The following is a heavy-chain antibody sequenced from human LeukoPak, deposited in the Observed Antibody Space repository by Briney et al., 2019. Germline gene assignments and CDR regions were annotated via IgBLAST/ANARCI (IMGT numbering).Heavy chain of an antibody. J-gene: IGHJ5*02. Sequence: TASETLSLTCTVSGGSISSSSNYWGWIRQPPRKGLEWIGTIYSTGNTYYNPSLKSRLTISVDTSKNQFSLKLSSVTAADTAVYYCARGGESGYDTWGQGSLVTVSS. CDR3: ARGGESGYDT. V-gene: IGHV4-39*01. CDR1: GGSISSSSNY. D-gene: IGHD5-12*01. CDR2: IYSTGNT.